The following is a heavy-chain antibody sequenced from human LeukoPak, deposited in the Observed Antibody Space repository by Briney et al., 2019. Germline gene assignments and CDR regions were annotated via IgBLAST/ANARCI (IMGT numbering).Heavy chain of an antibody. V-gene: IGHV4-38-2*02. CDR1: GYSISSGYY. Sequence: SETLSLTCTVSGYSISSGYYWGWIRPPPGKGLEWIGSIYHSGSTYYTPSLKSRVTISVDTSKNQFSLKLSSVTAADTAVYYFARDFGASIAAAGPFEPWGKGTLVTVSS. D-gene: IGHD6-13*01. CDR3: ARDFGASIAAAGPFEP. CDR2: IYHSGST. J-gene: IGHJ5*02.